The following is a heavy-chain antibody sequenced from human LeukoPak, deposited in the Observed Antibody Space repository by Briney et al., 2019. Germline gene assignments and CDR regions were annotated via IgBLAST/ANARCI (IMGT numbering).Heavy chain of an antibody. CDR1: GGSISSYY. CDR2: IYASGST. CDR3: ARGNDYGDYFDY. J-gene: IGHJ4*02. Sequence: PSETLSLTCTVPGGSISSYYWSWIRQPAGKGLEWIGRIYASGSTNYNPSLKSRVTMSVDTSKNQFSLKLSSVTAADTAVYYCARGNDYGDYFDYWGQGTLVTVSS. D-gene: IGHD4-17*01. V-gene: IGHV4-4*07.